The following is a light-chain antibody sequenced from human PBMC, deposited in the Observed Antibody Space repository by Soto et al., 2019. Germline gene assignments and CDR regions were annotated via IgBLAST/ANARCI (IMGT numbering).Light chain of an antibody. J-gene: IGKJ4*01. CDR2: DAS. CDR1: QSVGRY. V-gene: IGKV3-11*01. CDR3: QQRSNWPLT. Sequence: EIVLTQSPATLSLSPGERATLSCRASQSVGRYLAWYQQKPGQAPRLLIYDASNRATGIPARFSGSGSGTDFTLTIGSLEPEDFAVYYCQQRSNWPLTFGGGTKVDI.